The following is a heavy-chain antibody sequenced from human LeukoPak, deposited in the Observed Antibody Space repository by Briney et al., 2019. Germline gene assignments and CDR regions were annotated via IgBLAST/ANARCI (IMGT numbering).Heavy chain of an antibody. V-gene: IGHV3-7*01. D-gene: IGHD3-10*01. CDR2: IKQDGSEK. J-gene: IGHJ4*02. Sequence: GGSLRLSCAASGFTFSSYWMSWVRQAPGKGLEWVANIKQDGSEKYYVDSVKGRFTISRDNAKNSLYLQMNSLGAEDTAVYYCARDTGMVRGVTNYYFDYWGQGTLVTVSS. CDR1: GFTFSSYW. CDR3: ARDTGMVRGVTNYYFDY.